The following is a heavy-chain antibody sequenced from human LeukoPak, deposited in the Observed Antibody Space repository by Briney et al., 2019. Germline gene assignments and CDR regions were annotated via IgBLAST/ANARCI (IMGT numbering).Heavy chain of an antibody. Sequence: KPSETLSLTCTVAGGSMSSYYWNWIRQPPGKGLEGIGYFHYSGSTNYNPSLKSRVTISVDTSKNQFSLKLSSVTAAETAMYYCARGGGGSWYGTVDYWGQGTLVTVSS. J-gene: IGHJ4*02. CDR2: FHYSGST. CDR1: GGSMSSYY. D-gene: IGHD2-15*01. CDR3: ARGGGGSWYGTVDY. V-gene: IGHV4-59*01.